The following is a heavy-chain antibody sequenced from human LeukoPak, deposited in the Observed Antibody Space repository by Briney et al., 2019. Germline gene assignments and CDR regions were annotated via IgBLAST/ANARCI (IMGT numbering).Heavy chain of an antibody. CDR1: GLTFSTYW. CDR2: IKQDGNEE. J-gene: IGHJ5*02. D-gene: IGHD6-13*01. CDR3: ARSHSSSWYSWFDP. V-gene: IGHV3-7*01. Sequence: GGSLRLSCVDSGLTFSTYWMSWVRQAPGKGLEWVANIKQDGNEEYYVDSVKGRFTISRDNAKNSLYLQMNSLRGEDTAVYYCARSHSSSWYSWFDPWGQGTLVTVSS.